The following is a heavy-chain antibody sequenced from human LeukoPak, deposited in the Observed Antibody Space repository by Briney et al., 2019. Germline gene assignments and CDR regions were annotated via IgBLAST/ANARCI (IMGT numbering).Heavy chain of an antibody. V-gene: IGHV1-8*01. CDR1: GYIFTIYE. J-gene: IGHJ3*02. CDR3: AAGIVAAGTFAFDI. D-gene: IGHD6-13*01. CDR2: MNPNSGNK. Sequence: ASVKVSSKDSGYIFTIYEINRVPHAPGQRREWRGWMNPNSGNKAYEQKFQGRVSMTRNTSINTAYMELSSLRSEDTAMYYCAAGIVAAGTFAFDIWGQGTMVTVSS.